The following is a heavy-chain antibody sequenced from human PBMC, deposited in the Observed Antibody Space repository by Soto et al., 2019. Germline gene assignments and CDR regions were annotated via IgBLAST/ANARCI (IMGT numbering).Heavy chain of an antibody. CDR2: IIPIFGTA. V-gene: IGHV1-69*13. D-gene: IGHD3-22*01. J-gene: IGHJ3*02. CDR1: GGTFSSYA. CDR3: ARDLDDSSAMWGAFDI. Sequence: SVKVSCKASGGTFSSYAISWVRQAPGQGLEWMGGIIPIFGTANYAQKFQGRVTITADESTSTAYMELSSLRSEDTAVYYCARDLDDSSAMWGAFDIWGQGTMVTVSS.